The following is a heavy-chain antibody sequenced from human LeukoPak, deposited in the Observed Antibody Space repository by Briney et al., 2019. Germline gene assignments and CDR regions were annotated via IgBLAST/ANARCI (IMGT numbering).Heavy chain of an antibody. D-gene: IGHD3-22*01. Sequence: PSETLSLTCTVSGDSISSYYWSWLRRPAGKGLEWIGRIYTSGSTNYNPSLKSRVTMSVDTSKNQFSLKLSSVTAADTAVYYCARCGSGYLSPVDYWGQGTLVTVSS. CDR2: IYTSGST. CDR1: GDSISSYY. V-gene: IGHV4-4*07. J-gene: IGHJ4*02. CDR3: ARCGSGYLSPVDY.